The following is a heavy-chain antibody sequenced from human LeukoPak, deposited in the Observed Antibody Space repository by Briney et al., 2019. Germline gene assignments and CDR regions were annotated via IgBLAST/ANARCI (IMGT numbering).Heavy chain of an antibody. CDR2: INHSGST. Sequence: PSETLSLTCAVYGGSFSGYYWSWIRQPPGKGLEWIGEINHSGSTNYNPSLKSRVTMSVDTSKNQFSLKLSSVTAADTAVYYCARVSGGDSEYYFDYWGQGTLVTVSS. CDR3: ARVSGGDSEYYFDY. CDR1: GGSFSGYY. D-gene: IGHD2-21*02. J-gene: IGHJ4*02. V-gene: IGHV4-34*01.